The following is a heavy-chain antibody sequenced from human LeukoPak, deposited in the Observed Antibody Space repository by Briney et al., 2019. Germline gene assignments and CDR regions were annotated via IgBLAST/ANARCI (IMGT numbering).Heavy chain of an antibody. Sequence: ASVKVSCKASGYTFTSYYMHWVRQAPGQGLERMGIINPSGGSTSYAQKLQGRVTMTTDTSTSTAYMELRSLRSDDTAVYYCARDEVVTASNFDYWGQGTLVTVSS. CDR1: GYTFTSYY. D-gene: IGHD2-21*02. CDR3: ARDEVVTASNFDY. V-gene: IGHV1-46*01. J-gene: IGHJ4*02. CDR2: INPSGGST.